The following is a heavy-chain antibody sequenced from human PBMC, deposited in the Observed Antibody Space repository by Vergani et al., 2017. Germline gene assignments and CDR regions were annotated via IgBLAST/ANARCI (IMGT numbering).Heavy chain of an antibody. D-gene: IGHD3-22*01. Sequence: QVQLQESGPGLVKPSQTLSLTCTVSGGSISSGGYYWSWIRQHPGKGLEWIGYIYYSGSTYYNPSLKSRVTISVDTSKNQFSLKLSSVTAADTAVYYCARDSSGYYHAAFDIWGQGTMVTVSS. CDR1: GGSISSGGYY. CDR3: ARDSSGYYHAAFDI. V-gene: IGHV4-31*03. J-gene: IGHJ3*02. CDR2: IYYSGST.